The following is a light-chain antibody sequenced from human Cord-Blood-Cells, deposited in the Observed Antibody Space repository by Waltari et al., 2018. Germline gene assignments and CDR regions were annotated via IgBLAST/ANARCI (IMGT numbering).Light chain of an antibody. V-gene: IGLV2-11*01. J-gene: IGLJ3*02. CDR2: DVS. Sequence: QSALTQPRSVSGSPGQSVTISCTGTSSYVGGYNHVSWYQQHPGKAPKLMIYDVSKRPSGVPDRFSGSKSGNTASLTISGLQAEDEADYYCCSYAGSYTWVFGGGTKLTVL. CDR1: SSYVGGYNH. CDR3: CSYAGSYTWV.